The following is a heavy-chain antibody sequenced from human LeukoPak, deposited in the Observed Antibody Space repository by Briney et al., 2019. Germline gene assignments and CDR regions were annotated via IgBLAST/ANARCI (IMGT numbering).Heavy chain of an antibody. J-gene: IGHJ4*02. CDR2: IRSDGSDT. CDR1: GFTFSDTW. Sequence: HPGGSLRLSCAASGFTFSDTWMHWVRQAPGEGLVWVSRIRSDGSDTRYAESVKGRFTISRDNAKNTLYLQMNSLRAEDTAVYFCARRSGVAVAGAFDYWGQGTLVTVSS. CDR3: ARRSGVAVAGAFDY. V-gene: IGHV3-74*01. D-gene: IGHD6-19*01.